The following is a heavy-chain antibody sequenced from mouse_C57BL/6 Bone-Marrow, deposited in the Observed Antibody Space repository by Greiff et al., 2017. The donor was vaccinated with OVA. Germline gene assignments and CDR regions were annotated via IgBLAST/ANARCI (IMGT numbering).Heavy chain of an antibody. V-gene: IGHV1-19*01. CDR1: GYTFTDYY. Sequence: EVKLQESGPVLVKPGASVKMSCKASGYTFTDYYMNWVKQSHGKSLEWIGVINPYNGGTSYNQKFKGKATLTVDKSSSTAYMELNSLTSEDSAVYYCAKKELRGDYWGQGTTLTVSS. D-gene: IGHD3-2*02. CDR3: AKKELRGDY. J-gene: IGHJ2*01. CDR2: INPYNGGT.